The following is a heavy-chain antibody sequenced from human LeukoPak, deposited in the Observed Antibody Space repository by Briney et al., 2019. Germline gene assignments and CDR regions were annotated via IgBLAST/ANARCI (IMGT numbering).Heavy chain of an antibody. D-gene: IGHD6-19*01. CDR2: IIPILGIA. Sequence: SVKVSCKASGGTFSSYAISWVRQAPGQGLEWMGRIIPILGIANYAQKFQGRVTITADKSTSTAYMELSSLRSEDTAVYYCARVSSGWTPGGFDPWGQGTLVTVSS. CDR1: GGTFSSYA. V-gene: IGHV1-69*04. CDR3: ARVSSGWTPGGFDP. J-gene: IGHJ5*02.